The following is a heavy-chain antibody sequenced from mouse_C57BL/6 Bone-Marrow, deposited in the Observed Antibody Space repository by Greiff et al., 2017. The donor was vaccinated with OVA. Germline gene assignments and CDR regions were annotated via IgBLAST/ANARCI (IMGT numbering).Heavy chain of an antibody. CDR1: GYTFTDYN. D-gene: IGHD1-1*01. CDR3: ARSYYGSSYVYYFDY. V-gene: IGHV1-18*01. CDR2: INPNNGGT. J-gene: IGHJ2*01. Sequence: VQLQQSGPELVKPGASVKIPCKASGYTFTDYNMDWVKQSHGKSLEWIGDINPNNGGTIYNQKFKGKATLTVDKSSSTAYMELRSLTSEDTAVYYCARSYYGSSYVYYFDYWGQGTTLTVSS.